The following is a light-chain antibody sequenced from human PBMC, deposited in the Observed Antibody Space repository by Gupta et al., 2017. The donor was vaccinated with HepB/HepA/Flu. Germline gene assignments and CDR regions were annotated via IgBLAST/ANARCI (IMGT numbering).Light chain of an antibody. CDR2: AAS. CDR1: QGISSY. V-gene: IGKV1-9*01. J-gene: IGKJ5*01. Sequence: DIQLTQSPSFLSASVGDKVTITCRASQGISSYLAWYQQKPGKAPKLLIYAASTLQSGVPSRFSGSGSGTEFTLTISSLQPEDFATYYCQQFKSYPNTFGQGTLLEIK. CDR3: QQFKSYPNT.